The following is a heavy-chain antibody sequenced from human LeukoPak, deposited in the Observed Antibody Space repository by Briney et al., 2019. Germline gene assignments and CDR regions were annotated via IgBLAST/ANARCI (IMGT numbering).Heavy chain of an antibody. CDR3: ARVTLWFGELSTDGWFDP. CDR2: IYYSGST. J-gene: IGHJ5*02. Sequence: SETLSLTCTVSGGSISSGDYYWSWIRQPPGKGLEWIGYIYYSGSTNYNPSLKSRVTISVDTSKNQFSLKLSSVTAADTAVYYCARVTLWFGELSTDGWFDPWGQGTLVTVSS. CDR1: GGSISSGDYY. V-gene: IGHV4-61*08. D-gene: IGHD3-10*01.